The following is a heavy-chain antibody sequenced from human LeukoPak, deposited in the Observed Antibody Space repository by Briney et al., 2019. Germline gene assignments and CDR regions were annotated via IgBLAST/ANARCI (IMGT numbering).Heavy chain of an antibody. CDR2: ISSSSSYI. V-gene: IGHV3-21*01. J-gene: IGHJ4*02. CDR1: GFTFSSYS. Sequence: PGGSLRLSCAASGFTFSSYSMNWVRQAPGKGLEWVSSISSSSSYIYYADSVKGRFTISRDNAKNSLYLQMNSLRAEDTAVYYCARIRVDTAMVPHAYWGQGTLVTVSS. CDR3: ARIRVDTAMVPHAY. D-gene: IGHD5-18*01.